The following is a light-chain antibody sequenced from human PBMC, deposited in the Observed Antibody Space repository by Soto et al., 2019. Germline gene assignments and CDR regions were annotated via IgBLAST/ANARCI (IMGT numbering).Light chain of an antibody. CDR3: SSYTSSSTPD. V-gene: IGLV2-14*01. Sequence: QPASVSGSPGQSITISCTGTSSDVGGYKYVSWYQQHPGKAPKLMIYDVSYRPSGVSNRFSGSKSGNTASLTISGLQAEDEADYYCSSYTSSSTPDFGTGTKLTVL. J-gene: IGLJ1*01. CDR1: SSDVGGYKY. CDR2: DVS.